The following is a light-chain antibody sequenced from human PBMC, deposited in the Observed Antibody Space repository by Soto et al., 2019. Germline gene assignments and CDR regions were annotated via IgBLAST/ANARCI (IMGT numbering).Light chain of an antibody. Sequence: DIVMTQSPLSLPVTPGEPASISCRSSQSLLHSNGYNYLDWYLQKPGQSPQLLIYLGSNRASGVPDRSSGSGLGTDFTPKISRVEAEDVGVYYCMQALQTPLAFGPGTKVDIK. CDR2: LGS. CDR3: MQALQTPLA. CDR1: QSLLHSNGYNY. J-gene: IGKJ3*01. V-gene: IGKV2-28*01.